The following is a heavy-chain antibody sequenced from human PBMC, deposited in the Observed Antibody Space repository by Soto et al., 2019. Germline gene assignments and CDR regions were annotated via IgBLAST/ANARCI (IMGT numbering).Heavy chain of an antibody. CDR3: ARVKAGVVY. D-gene: IGHD6-13*01. CDR2: IYYSGST. CDR1: GGSISSGDYF. V-gene: IGHV4-30-4*01. Sequence: SETLSLTCTVSGGSISSGDYFWSWIRQPPGKGLEWIGYIYYSGSTYYKPSLKSRVTISVDTSKNQFSLKLSSVTAADTAVYYCARVKAGVVYWGQGTLVTVSS. J-gene: IGHJ4*02.